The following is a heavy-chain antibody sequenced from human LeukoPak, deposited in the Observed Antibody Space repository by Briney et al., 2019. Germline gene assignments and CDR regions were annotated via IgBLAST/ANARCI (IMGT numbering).Heavy chain of an antibody. CDR3: ARGGADYDSSGPFDH. CDR1: GYTFTGLY. V-gene: IGHV1-2*02. D-gene: IGHD3-22*01. Sequence: ASVKVSCEASGYTFTGLYVNWVRDAPGQGLEWMGWINSNSGGTKYAQKFQGRVSMTRDTSISTAYMELSGLRSDDTAVYYCARGGADYDSSGPFDHWGQGTLVTVSS. J-gene: IGHJ5*02. CDR2: INSNSGGT.